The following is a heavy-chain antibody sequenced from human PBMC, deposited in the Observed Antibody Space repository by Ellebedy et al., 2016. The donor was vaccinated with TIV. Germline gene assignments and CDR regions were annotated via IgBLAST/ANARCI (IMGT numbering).Heavy chain of an antibody. Sequence: MPSETLSLTCAVYGDSITNYYWTWIRQPPGKGLGCIGYTHYSGNTNYNHSLKSRVTLSLDTSKNTFTLKLTSVTAADTAVYYCARFTWWYFDPWGRGTLVTVSS. J-gene: IGHJ2*01. CDR2: THYSGNT. CDR1: GDSITNYY. V-gene: IGHV4-59*01. CDR3: ARFTWWYFDP.